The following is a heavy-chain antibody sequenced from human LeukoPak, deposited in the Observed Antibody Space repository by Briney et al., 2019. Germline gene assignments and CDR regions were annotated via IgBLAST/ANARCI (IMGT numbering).Heavy chain of an antibody. V-gene: IGHV3-21*01. J-gene: IGHJ6*03. Sequence: GGSLRLSCAASGFTFSSYSMNWVRQAPGKGLEWVSSISSSSSYIYYADSVKGRFTIPRDNAKNSLYLQMNSLRAEDTAVYYCASGDELELRYYYMDVWGKGTTVTVSS. CDR1: GFTFSSYS. CDR2: ISSSSSYI. CDR3: ASGDELELRYYYMDV. D-gene: IGHD1-7*01.